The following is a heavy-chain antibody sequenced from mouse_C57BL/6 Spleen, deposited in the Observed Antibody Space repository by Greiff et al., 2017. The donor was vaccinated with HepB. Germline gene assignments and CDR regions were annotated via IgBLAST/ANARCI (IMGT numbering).Heavy chain of an antibody. V-gene: IGHV1-50*01. CDR3: ARRGGGGNFETLYFDY. Sequence: QVQLQQSGAELVKPGASVKLSCKASGYTFTSYWMQWVKQRPGQGLEWIGEIDPSDSYTNYNQKFKGKATLTVDTSSSTAYMQLSSLTSEDSAVYYCARRGGGGNFETLYFDYWGQGTTLTVSS. D-gene: IGHD2-1*01. CDR1: GYTFTSYW. CDR2: IDPSDSYT. J-gene: IGHJ2*01.